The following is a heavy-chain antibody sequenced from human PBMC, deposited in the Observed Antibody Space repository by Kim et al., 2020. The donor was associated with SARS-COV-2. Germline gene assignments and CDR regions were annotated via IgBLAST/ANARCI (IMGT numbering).Heavy chain of an antibody. CDR3: SKDYITMKVVLVNLGMDV. D-gene: IGHD3-22*01. CDR1: GLIMSMYS. CDR2: ITGDTT. J-gene: IGHJ6*01. Sequence: GGSLRLSCTASGLIMSMYSMTWVRQAPGKGLEWVSTITGDTTYYADSVKVRFTISIDTSKNTLYLQMNSPRPEDTAVYFFSKDYITMKVVLVNLGMDVWG. V-gene: IGHV3-23*01.